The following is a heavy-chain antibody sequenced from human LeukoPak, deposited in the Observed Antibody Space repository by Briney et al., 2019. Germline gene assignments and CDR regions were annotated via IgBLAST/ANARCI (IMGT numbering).Heavy chain of an antibody. CDR2: ITVSDEST. CDR1: GFTFSSYS. V-gene: IGHV3-23*01. D-gene: IGHD3-22*01. CDR3: AKILDYYDGSGYKSAYYFHY. J-gene: IGHJ4*02. Sequence: GGSLRLSCAASGFTFSSYSMNWVRQAPGKGLEWVSVITVSDESTYYADSVKGRFTISRDNSINKLYLQMDSLRAEDTAVYYCAKILDYYDGSGYKSAYYFHYWGQGTLVTVSS.